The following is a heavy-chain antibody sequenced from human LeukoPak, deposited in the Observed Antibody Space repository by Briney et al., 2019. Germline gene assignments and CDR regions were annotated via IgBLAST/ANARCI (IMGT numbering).Heavy chain of an antibody. CDR2: ISYDGSNK. D-gene: IGHD5-18*01. Sequence: PGGSLRLSCAASGFTFSSHWMHWVRQAPGKGLEWVAVISYDGSNKYYADSVKGRFTISRDNSKNTLYLQMNSLRAEDTAVYYCAKLGYSYGLDYWGQGTLVTVSS. CDR1: GFTFSSHW. V-gene: IGHV3-30*18. CDR3: AKLGYSYGLDY. J-gene: IGHJ4*02.